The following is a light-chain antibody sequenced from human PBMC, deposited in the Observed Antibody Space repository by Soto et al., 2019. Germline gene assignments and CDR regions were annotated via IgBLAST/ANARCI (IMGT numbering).Light chain of an antibody. CDR1: SSDIGDYNY. V-gene: IGLV2-8*01. Sequence: QSVLTQPPSASGSPGQSVTFSGTGTSSDIGDYNYVSWYQQHPGKAPKLMIYEVTKRPSGVPDRFSGSKSGNTASLTVSGLQADDEADYYCSSYAGNNNYVSGNGTKVTVL. CDR3: SSYAGNNNYV. CDR2: EVT. J-gene: IGLJ1*01.